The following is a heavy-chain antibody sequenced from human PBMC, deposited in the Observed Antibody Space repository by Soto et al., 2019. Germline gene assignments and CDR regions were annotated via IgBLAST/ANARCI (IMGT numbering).Heavy chain of an antibody. CDR1: GFTFDDYA. CDR3: ARLYYDYV. CDR2: ISWNSGSI. Sequence: GGSLRLSCAASGFTFDDYAMHWVRQAPGKGLEWVSGISWNSGSIGYADSVKGRFTISRDNAKNSLYLQMNSLRDEDTAVYYCARLYYDYVWGQGTTVSVSS. J-gene: IGHJ6*02. V-gene: IGHV3-9*01. D-gene: IGHD3-3*01.